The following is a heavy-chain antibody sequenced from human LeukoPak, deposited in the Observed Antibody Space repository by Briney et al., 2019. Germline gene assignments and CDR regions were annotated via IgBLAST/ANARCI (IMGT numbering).Heavy chain of an antibody. CDR1: GGSISSGGYF. D-gene: IGHD2-21*02. CDR2: IYTSGST. CDR3: ARDQQLSYCGGDCYPAN. V-gene: IGHV4-61*02. J-gene: IGHJ4*02. Sequence: PSQTLSLTCTVSGGSISSGGYFWSWIRQPAGKGLEWIGRIYTSGSTDYNPSLQSRVTMSVDTSKNQFSLKLNSVTAADTAVYYCARDQQLSYCGGDCYPANWGQGTLVTVSS.